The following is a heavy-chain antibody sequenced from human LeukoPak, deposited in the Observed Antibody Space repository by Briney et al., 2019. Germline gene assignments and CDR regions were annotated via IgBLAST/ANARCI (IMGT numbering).Heavy chain of an antibody. CDR1: GYSFTSYW. CDR3: ARRRGRGYSYGPIDY. D-gene: IGHD5-18*01. Sequence: GESLKISCKGSGYSFTSYWIGWVRQMPGKGLEWMGIIYPGDSDTRYSPSFQGQATISADKSISTAYLQWSSLKASDTAMYYCARRRGRGYSYGPIDYWGQGTLVTVSS. CDR2: IYPGDSDT. V-gene: IGHV5-51*01. J-gene: IGHJ4*02.